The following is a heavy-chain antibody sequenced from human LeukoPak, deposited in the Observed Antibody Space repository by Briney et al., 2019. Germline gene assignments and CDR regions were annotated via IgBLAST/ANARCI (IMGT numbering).Heavy chain of an antibody. J-gene: IGHJ6*02. CDR3: ARAAMKRGSTYYFGMDV. CDR1: GYTFTSYA. CDR2: IIPIFGTA. V-gene: IGHV1-69*13. D-gene: IGHD2-2*01. Sequence: ASVKVSCKASGYTFTSYAISWVRQAPGQGLEWMGGIIPIFGTANYAQKFQGRVTITADESTSTAYMELSSLRSEDTAVYYCARAAMKRGSTYYFGMDVWGQGTTVTVSS.